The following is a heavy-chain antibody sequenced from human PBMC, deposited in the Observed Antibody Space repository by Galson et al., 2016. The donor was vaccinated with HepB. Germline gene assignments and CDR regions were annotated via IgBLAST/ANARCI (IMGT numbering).Heavy chain of an antibody. CDR3: AKSPLMFFGELLGYFQH. D-gene: IGHD3-10*01. CDR2: ISYDASKK. CDR1: GFTFGSYG. V-gene: IGHV3-30*18. J-gene: IGHJ1*01. Sequence: SLRLSCAASGFTFGSYGMHWVRQAPGKGLEWVAVISYDASKKLYADSVKGRFTISRDKSKNTLYLQMNSLRAEDTAVYYCAKSPLMFFGELLGYFQHWGQGTLVTVSS.